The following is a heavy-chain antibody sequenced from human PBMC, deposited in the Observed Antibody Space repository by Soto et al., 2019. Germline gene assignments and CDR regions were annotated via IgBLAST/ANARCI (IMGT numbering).Heavy chain of an antibody. Sequence: SQTLSLTCAISGDSVSSNSAAWNWIRQSPSRGLEWLGRTYYRSKWYNDYAVSVKSRITINPDTSKNQFSLQLNSLTPEDTAVYYCARVEGIPAAALDYYGMDVLGQGTTVTVSS. CDR1: GDSVSSNSAA. V-gene: IGHV6-1*01. D-gene: IGHD6-13*01. J-gene: IGHJ6*02. CDR3: ARVEGIPAAALDYYGMDV. CDR2: TYYRSKWYN.